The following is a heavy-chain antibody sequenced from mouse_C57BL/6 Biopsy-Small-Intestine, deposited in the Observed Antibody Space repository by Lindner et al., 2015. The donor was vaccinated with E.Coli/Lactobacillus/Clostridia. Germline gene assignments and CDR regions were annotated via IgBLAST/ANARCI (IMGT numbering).Heavy chain of an antibody. V-gene: IGHV1-42*01. D-gene: IGHD4-1*01. CDR1: GYSFTGYY. CDR2: INPSTGGT. CDR3: AREGTGTFYFDY. Sequence: VQLQESGPELVKPGASVKISCKASGYSFTGYYMNWVKQSPEKSLEWIGEINPSTGGTTYNQKFKAKATLTVDKSSSTAYMQLKSLTSEGSAVYYCAREGTGTFYFDYWGQGTTLTVSS. J-gene: IGHJ2*01.